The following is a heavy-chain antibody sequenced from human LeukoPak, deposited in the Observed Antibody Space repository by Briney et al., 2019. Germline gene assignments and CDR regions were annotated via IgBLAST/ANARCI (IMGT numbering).Heavy chain of an antibody. CDR2: ISDSGAYT. Sequence: GGSLRLSCAASGFTFTKYGMSWVRQAPGKGLEWVSTISDSGAYTYYADFVKGRFTVSRDNSKNMVFLEVNSLRAEDTATYFCAKGRILWFGEQSDFDYWGQGTLVTVSS. CDR1: GFTFTKYG. J-gene: IGHJ4*02. CDR3: AKGRILWFGEQSDFDY. D-gene: IGHD3-10*01. V-gene: IGHV3-23*01.